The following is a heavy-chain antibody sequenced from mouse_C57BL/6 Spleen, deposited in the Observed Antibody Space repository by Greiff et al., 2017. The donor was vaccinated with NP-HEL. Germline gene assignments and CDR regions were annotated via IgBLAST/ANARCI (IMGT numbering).Heavy chain of an antibody. D-gene: IGHD1-1*01. J-gene: IGHJ2*01. CDR2: IDPSDSYT. CDR1: GYTFTSYW. CDR3: ARWNHYYGSSYGGYFDY. Sequence: QVQLQQPGAELVMPGASVKLSCKASGYTFTSYWMHWVKQRPGQGLEWIGEIDPSDSYTNYNQKLKGKSTLTVDKSSSTAYMQLSSLTSEDSAVYYCARWNHYYGSSYGGYFDYWGQGTTLTVSS. V-gene: IGHV1-69*01.